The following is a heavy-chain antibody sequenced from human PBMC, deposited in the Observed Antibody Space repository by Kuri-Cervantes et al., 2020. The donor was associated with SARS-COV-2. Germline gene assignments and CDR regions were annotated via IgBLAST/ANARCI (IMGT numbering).Heavy chain of an antibody. CDR2: INHSGST. CDR1: GGSLSYYY. D-gene: IGHD6-13*01. CDR3: ARAELGLGWFFDL. Sequence: SETLSLTCEVYGGSLSYYYWSWVRQPPGKGLGWIGEINHSGSTNYNPSLKSRVTISGDTSKNQFSLKLSSVTAADTAVYYCARAELGLGWFFDLWGRGTLVTVSS. J-gene: IGHJ2*01. V-gene: IGHV4-34*01.